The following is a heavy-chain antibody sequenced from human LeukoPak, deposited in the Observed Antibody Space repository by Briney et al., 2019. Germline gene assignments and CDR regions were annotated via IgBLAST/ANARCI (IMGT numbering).Heavy chain of an antibody. CDR1: GFTLSSYA. CDR3: ARDHHCSSTSCLPDY. Sequence: PGGSLRLSCAASGFTLSSYAMHWVRQAPGKGLEWVAVISYDGSNKYYADSVKGRFTISRDNSKNTLYLQMNSLRAEDTAVYYCARDHHCSSTSCLPDYWGQGALVTVSS. D-gene: IGHD2-2*01. V-gene: IGHV3-30-3*01. J-gene: IGHJ4*02. CDR2: ISYDGSNK.